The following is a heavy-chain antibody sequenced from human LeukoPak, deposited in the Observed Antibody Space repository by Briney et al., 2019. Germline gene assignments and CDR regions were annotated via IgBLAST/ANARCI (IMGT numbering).Heavy chain of an antibody. Sequence: SETLSLTCTVSGGSISSYYWSWIRQPPGKGLEWIGYIYSSGSTNYNPSLKSRVTISVDTSKNQFSLNLSSVTAADTAVYYCARDDSGGYYNWFDPWGQGTLVTVSS. CDR1: GGSISSYY. J-gene: IGHJ5*02. CDR2: IYSSGST. D-gene: IGHD1-26*01. CDR3: ARDDSGGYYNWFDP. V-gene: IGHV4-59*01.